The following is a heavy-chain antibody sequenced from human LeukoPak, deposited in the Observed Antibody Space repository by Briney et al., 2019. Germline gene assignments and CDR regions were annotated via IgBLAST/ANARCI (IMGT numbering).Heavy chain of an antibody. Sequence: GESLKISCKGSGYSFTSYWISWVRQMPGKGLEWMGRIDPSDSYTNYSPSFQGHVTISADKSISTAYLQWNSLKASDTATYYCARQDGSSWYFDYWGQGTLVTVSS. CDR2: IDPSDSYT. J-gene: IGHJ4*02. CDR3: ARQDGSSWYFDY. CDR1: GYSFTSYW. V-gene: IGHV5-10-1*01. D-gene: IGHD6-13*01.